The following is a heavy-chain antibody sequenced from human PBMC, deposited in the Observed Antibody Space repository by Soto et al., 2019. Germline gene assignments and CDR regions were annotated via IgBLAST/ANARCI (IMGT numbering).Heavy chain of an antibody. V-gene: IGHV3-15*01. CDR2: IKSKTDGGTT. CDR1: GFTFSNAW. D-gene: IGHD3-10*01. CDR3: TTDAGGYYGSGSYYYSYYGMDV. J-gene: IGHJ6*02. Sequence: GGSLRLSCAASGFTFSNAWMSWVRQAPGKGLEWVGRIKSKTDGGTTDYAAPVKGRFTISRDDSKNTLYLQMNSLKTEDTAVYYCTTDAGGYYGSGSYYYSYYGMDVWGQGTTVTVSS.